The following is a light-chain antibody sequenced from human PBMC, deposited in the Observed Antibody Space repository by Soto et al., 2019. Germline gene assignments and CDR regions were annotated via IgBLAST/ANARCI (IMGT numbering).Light chain of an antibody. CDR3: KSYDRSLINSG. Sequence: QSVLTQPPSVSGAPGQRVTISCIGSISNIGAGYDVHWYQQFPGTAPKLLIHGNTNRPSGVPDRFSGSKSGTSASLAIPGPQAADEGDYHCKSYDRSLINSGFGGGTTVTV. J-gene: IGLJ3*02. CDR2: GNT. CDR1: ISNIGAGYD. V-gene: IGLV1-40*01.